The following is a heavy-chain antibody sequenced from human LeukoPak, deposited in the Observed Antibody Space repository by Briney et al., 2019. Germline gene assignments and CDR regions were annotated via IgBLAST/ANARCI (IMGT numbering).Heavy chain of an antibody. Sequence: PGRSLRLSCAASGFTFSSYGMHWVRQAPGKGLEWVAIMWFDGSNIYYADSVKGRFTISRDNSKNTLYLQMNSLRAEDTAVYYCARVGTFYYDGSGYYGNYFDCWGQGALVTVSS. CDR2: MWFDGSNI. CDR1: GFTFSSYG. J-gene: IGHJ4*02. D-gene: IGHD3-22*01. CDR3: ARVGTFYYDGSGYYGNYFDC. V-gene: IGHV3-33*01.